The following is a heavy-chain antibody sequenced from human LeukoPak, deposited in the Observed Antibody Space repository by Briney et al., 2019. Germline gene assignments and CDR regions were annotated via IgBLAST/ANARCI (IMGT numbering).Heavy chain of an antibody. CDR1: GYIFTSYG. V-gene: IGHV1-18*01. D-gene: IGHD2-8*01. CDR2: INTYNGNT. Sequence: ASVKVSCKASGYIFTSYGISWVRQAPGQGLEWMGWINTYNGNTKYAQKVQGRVTMTADTSTSTAYMEVRSLRSDDTAVYYCARDLVHHRLLATNYNWFDPWGQGTLVTVSS. CDR3: ARDLVHHRLLATNYNWFDP. J-gene: IGHJ5*02.